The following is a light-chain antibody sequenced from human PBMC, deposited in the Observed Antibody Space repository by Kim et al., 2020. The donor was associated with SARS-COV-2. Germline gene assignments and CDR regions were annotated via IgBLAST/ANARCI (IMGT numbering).Light chain of an antibody. J-gene: IGKJ2*01. Sequence: VFPGERGTLSCRASQFLSIKLAWYPHKAGQAPRLINFGASTRATGVPARFSGSGSGTDFTLTINNLQSEDFASYYCQQYREWPPYTFGQGTKLEI. V-gene: IGKV3-15*01. CDR2: GAS. CDR3: QQYREWPPYT. CDR1: QFLSIK.